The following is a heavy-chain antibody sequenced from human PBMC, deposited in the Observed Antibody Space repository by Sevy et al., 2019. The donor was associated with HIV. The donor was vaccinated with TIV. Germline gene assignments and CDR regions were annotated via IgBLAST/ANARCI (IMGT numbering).Heavy chain of an antibody. D-gene: IGHD3-16*01. V-gene: IGHV3-53*01. CDR2: IYRGGST. CDR1: GFTVSSNY. Sequence: GGSLRLSCAASGFTVSSNYMSWVRQAPGKGLEWVSVIYRGGSTYYADSVKGRFTISRDNSKNTLYLQMNSLRAEDTAVYYCATQGGRKSHFDYWGQRTLVTVSS. CDR3: ATQGGRKSHFDY. J-gene: IGHJ4*02.